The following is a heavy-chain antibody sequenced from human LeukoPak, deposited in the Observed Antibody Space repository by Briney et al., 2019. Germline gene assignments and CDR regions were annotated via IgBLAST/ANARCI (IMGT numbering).Heavy chain of an antibody. V-gene: IGHV1-2*02. Sequence: ASVKVSCKASGYTFTGYYMHWVRQAPGQGLEWMGWINPNSGGTNCAQKFQGRVTMTRDTSISTAYMELSRLRSDDTAVYYCARSVVGATWVDYWGQGTLVTVSS. CDR3: ARSVVGATWVDY. J-gene: IGHJ4*02. CDR2: INPNSGGT. D-gene: IGHD1-26*01. CDR1: GYTFTGYY.